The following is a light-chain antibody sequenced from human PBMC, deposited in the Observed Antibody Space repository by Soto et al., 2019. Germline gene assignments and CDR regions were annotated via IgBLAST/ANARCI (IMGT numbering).Light chain of an antibody. V-gene: IGKV3-20*01. Sequence: EIVLTQSPGTLSLSPGERATLSCRASQSVSSSYLAWYQQKPGQAPRLLIYGASSRATGIPDRFSGSGSGTDFTITISRLEPEDFAVYYCQQFDTSPPSTFGQGTRLEIK. CDR2: GAS. CDR1: QSVSSSY. J-gene: IGKJ5*01. CDR3: QQFDTSPPST.